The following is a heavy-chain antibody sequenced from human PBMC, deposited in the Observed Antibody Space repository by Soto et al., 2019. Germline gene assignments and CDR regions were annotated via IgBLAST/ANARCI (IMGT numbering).Heavy chain of an antibody. CDR3: ARRNYPMIAELDY. CDR2: ISYDGSNK. D-gene: IGHD3-22*01. Sequence: GGSLRLSCAGSGFTFSSYAMHWVRQAPGKGPEWVAVISYDGSNKYYADSVKGRFTISRDNSKNTLYLQMNSLRAEDTAVYYCARRNYPMIAELDYWGQGTLVTVSS. CDR1: GFTFSSYA. J-gene: IGHJ4*02. V-gene: IGHV3-30-3*01.